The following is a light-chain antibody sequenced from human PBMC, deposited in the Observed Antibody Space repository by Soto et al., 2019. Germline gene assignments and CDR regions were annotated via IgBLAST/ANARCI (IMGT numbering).Light chain of an antibody. CDR3: QQANTFPLT. Sequence: IRMTQSPSSFSASTGDRVSITCRATHDIGTYLAWYQQKPGKAPKLLIYAASSLQSGVPSRFSGSGSGTHFTLTISSLQPEDFATYYCQQANTFPLTFGQGTRLEIK. CDR1: HDIGTY. CDR2: AAS. J-gene: IGKJ5*01. V-gene: IGKV1-12*01.